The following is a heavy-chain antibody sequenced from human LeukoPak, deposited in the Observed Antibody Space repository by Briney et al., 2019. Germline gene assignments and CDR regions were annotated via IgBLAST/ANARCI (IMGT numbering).Heavy chain of an antibody. V-gene: IGHV1-18*01. CDR2: ISAYNGNT. CDR1: GYTFTNYG. CDR3: ARDRDGVAANFDY. J-gene: IGHJ4*02. D-gene: IGHD5-24*01. Sequence: AASVKVSCKASGYTFTNYGISWVRQAPGQGLEWLGWISAYNGNTNYAQKVQGRVTMTTDTSTRIVYMDLRSLRSDDTAMYYCARDRDGVAANFDYWGQGTLVTVSS.